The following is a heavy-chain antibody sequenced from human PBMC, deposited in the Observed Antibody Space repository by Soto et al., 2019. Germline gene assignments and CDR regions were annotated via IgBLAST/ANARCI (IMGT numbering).Heavy chain of an antibody. CDR1: GFTFSSYS. J-gene: IGHJ4*02. CDR2: ISSSSSTI. D-gene: IGHD2-2*01. V-gene: IGHV3-48*01. CDR3: ARQRVVPAAIYDY. Sequence: GGSLRLSCAASGFTFSSYSMNWVRQAPGKGLEWVSYISSSSSTIYYADSVKGRFTISRDNAKNSLYLQMNSLRAEDTAVYYCARQRVVPAAIYDYWGQGTLVTVSS.